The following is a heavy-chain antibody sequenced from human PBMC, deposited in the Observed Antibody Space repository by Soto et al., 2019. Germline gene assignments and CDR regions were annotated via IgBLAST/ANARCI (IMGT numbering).Heavy chain of an antibody. Sequence: QLQLQESGPGLVKPSETLSLTCTVSGGSISSSSYYWGWIRQPPGKGLEWIGSIYYSGSTYYNPSLKSRVMISVDTYKNHCSLKLSSVTAADTDVYYCARLRTYYGAGSYYDYWGQGSLVTVSS. V-gene: IGHV4-39*02. J-gene: IGHJ4*02. D-gene: IGHD3-10*01. CDR1: GGSISSSSYY. CDR2: IYYSGST. CDR3: ARLRTYYGAGSYYDY.